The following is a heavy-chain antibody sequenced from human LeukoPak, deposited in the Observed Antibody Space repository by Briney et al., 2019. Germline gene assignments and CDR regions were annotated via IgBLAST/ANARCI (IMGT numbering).Heavy chain of an antibody. Sequence: GGSLRLSCAASGITVINNQMSWVRQAPGKGLEWVSIINTDGTAYFAESVKGRFTISGDNSKNTLYLQMNDLRAEDTALYYCARNWGTSWGQGTLVTVSS. J-gene: IGHJ5*02. CDR2: INTDGTA. V-gene: IGHV3-66*01. CDR3: ARNWGTS. CDR1: GITVINNQ. D-gene: IGHD3-16*01.